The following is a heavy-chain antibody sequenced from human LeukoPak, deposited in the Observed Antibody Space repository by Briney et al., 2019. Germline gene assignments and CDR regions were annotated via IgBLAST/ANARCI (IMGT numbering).Heavy chain of an antibody. Sequence: PSETLSLTCTVSGGSISSYYWSWIRQPPGKGMEWVGYIYNSGSTKYNPSLKSRFTISEDTSKNQFSLKLSSVTAADTAVYYCARARPDTAMAVDYWGQGTLVTVSS. CDR2: IYNSGST. J-gene: IGHJ4*02. D-gene: IGHD5-18*01. CDR1: GGSISSYY. CDR3: ARARPDTAMAVDY. V-gene: IGHV4-59*01.